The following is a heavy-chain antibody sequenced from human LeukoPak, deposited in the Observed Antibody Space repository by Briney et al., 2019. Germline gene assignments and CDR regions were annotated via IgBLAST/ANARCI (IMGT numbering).Heavy chain of an antibody. J-gene: IGHJ2*01. CDR1: GFTFSSYA. CDR3: ARGIGGNPDWYFDL. D-gene: IGHD4-23*01. Sequence: GGSLRLSCAASGFTFSSYAMSWVRQAPGKGLEWVSAISGSGGSTYFADSVKGRFTISRDNSKNTLYLQMNSLRAEDTAVYYCARGIGGNPDWYFDLWGRGTLVTVSS. V-gene: IGHV3-23*01. CDR2: ISGSGGST.